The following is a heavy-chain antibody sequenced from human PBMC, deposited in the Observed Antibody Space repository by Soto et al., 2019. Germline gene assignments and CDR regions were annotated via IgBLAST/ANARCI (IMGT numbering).Heavy chain of an antibody. Sequence: SETLSLTCTVSGGSISSSSYYWGWIRQPPGKGLEWIGSIYYSGSTYYNPPLKSRVTISVDTSKNQFSLKLSSVTAADTAVYYCARPRYYDFWSGYDAFDYWGQGTLVTVSS. D-gene: IGHD3-3*01. CDR3: ARPRYYDFWSGYDAFDY. V-gene: IGHV4-39*01. J-gene: IGHJ4*02. CDR1: GGSISSSSYY. CDR2: IYYSGST.